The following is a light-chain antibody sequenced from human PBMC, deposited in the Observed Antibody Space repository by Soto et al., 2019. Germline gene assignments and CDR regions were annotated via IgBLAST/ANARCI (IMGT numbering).Light chain of an antibody. CDR2: GAS. CDR3: QQYGSKIT. J-gene: IGKJ5*01. V-gene: IGKV3-20*01. CDR1: QSVSSY. Sequence: EMVLTQSPATLSLSPGETATLSCRASQSVSSYLAWYQQKPGQAPRLLIYGASSRATGIPDRFSGSGSGTDFTLTISRLEPEDFAVYYCQQYGSKITFGQGTRWRL.